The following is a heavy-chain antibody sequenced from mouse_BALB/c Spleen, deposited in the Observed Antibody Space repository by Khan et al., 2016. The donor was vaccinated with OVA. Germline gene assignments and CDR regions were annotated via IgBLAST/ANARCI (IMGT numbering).Heavy chain of an antibody. Sequence: VELVESGPGLVAPSPSLSITCTISGFSLTNYGIPWVRQPPGKGLERLVVIWSDGSTTYNSTIKSRLSITKDNSNSHVIFKMNSIQTDDTAVDDFARQPDYYYYVLDYWGQGTSVTVSS. V-gene: IGHV2-6-1*01. CDR2: IWSDGST. D-gene: IGHD1-1*02. CDR1: GFSLTNYG. J-gene: IGHJ4*01. CDR3: ARQPDYYYYVLDY.